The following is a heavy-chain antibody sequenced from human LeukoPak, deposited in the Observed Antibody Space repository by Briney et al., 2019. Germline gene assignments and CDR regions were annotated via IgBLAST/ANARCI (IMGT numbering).Heavy chain of an antibody. CDR1: GFTFSNYS. J-gene: IGHJ4*02. Sequence: GGSLRLSCAASGFTFSNYSLNWVRQAPGKGLEWVSSISSSSSDIYYADSVKGRFTISRDNAKNSLYLQMNSLRAEDTAVYYCARESGYNIDFDYWGQGTLVTVSS. D-gene: IGHD5-24*01. CDR2: ISSSSSDI. V-gene: IGHV3-21*01. CDR3: ARESGYNIDFDY.